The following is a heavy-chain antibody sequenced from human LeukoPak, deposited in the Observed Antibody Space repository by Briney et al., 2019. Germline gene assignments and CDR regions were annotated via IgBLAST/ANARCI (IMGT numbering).Heavy chain of an antibody. V-gene: IGHV6-1*01. Sequence: PQTLSLTCAISGDSVSSISAAWSWIRQSPSRGLEWLGRTYYRSKWYNDYAVSVKSRITINSDTSKNQFSLHLNSVTPEDTAVYYCAREKSDGFDIWGQGTMVTVSS. CDR1: GDSVSSISAA. CDR2: TYYRSKWYN. J-gene: IGHJ3*02. CDR3: AREKSDGFDI.